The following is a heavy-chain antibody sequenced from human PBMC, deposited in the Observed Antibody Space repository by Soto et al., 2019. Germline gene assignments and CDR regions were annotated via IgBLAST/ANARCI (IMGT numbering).Heavy chain of an antibody. CDR3: ARRHQSMDV. J-gene: IGHJ6*02. V-gene: IGHV3-11*06. CDR2: SNPTGSYT. CDR1: GVTFSDEY. Sequence: PCWSLRLFGAPSGVTFSDEYMTSIRRAPGNGLEWISYSNPTGSYTHYGQSVKRRFINSIHKAEISLYRQTNSLWAEDTALYYCARRHQSMDVWGQGATVTVSS.